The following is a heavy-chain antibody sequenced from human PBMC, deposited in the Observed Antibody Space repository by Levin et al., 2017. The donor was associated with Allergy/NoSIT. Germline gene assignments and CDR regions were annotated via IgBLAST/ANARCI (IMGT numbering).Heavy chain of an antibody. D-gene: IGHD3-22*01. V-gene: IGHV3-53*01. CDR1: GFTVSSNY. J-gene: IGHJ3*02. Sequence: GGSLRLSCAASGFTVSSNYMSWVRQAPGKGPECVSVIYSGGSTYYADSVKGRFTISRDISKNTLYLHMNSLRAEDTAVYYCARQRKVDSYDSGGYYYLEAFDIWGQGTMVTVSS. CDR3: ARQRKVDSYDSGGYYYLEAFDI. CDR2: IYSGGST.